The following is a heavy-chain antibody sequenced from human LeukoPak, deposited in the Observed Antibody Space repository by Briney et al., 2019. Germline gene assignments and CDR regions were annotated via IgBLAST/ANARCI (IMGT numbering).Heavy chain of an antibody. CDR2: IDQDGSAE. D-gene: IGHD5-18*01. J-gene: IGHJ4*02. Sequence: GGSLRLSCAASGFTFSNYWMSWVRQSPGRGLEWVANIDQDGSAEYYVDSVGGRFTVSRDNAKNSLYLQIDSLRAKDTAVYYCARADSYGSILDYWGRGTLVTVSS. CDR3: ARADSYGSILDY. V-gene: IGHV3-7*04. CDR1: GFTFSNYW.